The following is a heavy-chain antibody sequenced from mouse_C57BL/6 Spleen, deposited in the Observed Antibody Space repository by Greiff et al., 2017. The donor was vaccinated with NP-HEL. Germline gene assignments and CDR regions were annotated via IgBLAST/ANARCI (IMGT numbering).Heavy chain of an antibody. CDR1: GYTFTSYW. CDR3: ARGTNYFDY. J-gene: IGHJ2*01. V-gene: IGHV1-50*01. Sequence: QVQLQQPGAELVKPGASVKLSCKASGYTFTSYWMQWVKQRPGQGLEWIGEIDPSDSYTNYNQKFKGKATLAVHTSARTAYMQLSSLTSEDSAVYDCARGTNYFDYWGQGTTLTVSS. D-gene: IGHD3-3*01. CDR2: IDPSDSYT.